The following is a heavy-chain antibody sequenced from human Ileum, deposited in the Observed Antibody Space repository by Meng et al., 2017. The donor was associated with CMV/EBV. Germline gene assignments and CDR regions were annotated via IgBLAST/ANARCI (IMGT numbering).Heavy chain of an antibody. Sequence: SGGSLNSHHRTWIRQPPGKGLEWIGEINDSGRTNYNPSLKSRVTISVDTSKNQFSLDLRSVTAADTAVYYCARPAGHSSSWYWFEPWGQGTLVTVSS. V-gene: IGHV4-34*01. CDR3: ARPAGHSSSWYWFEP. D-gene: IGHD6-13*01. J-gene: IGHJ5*02. CDR2: INDSGRT. CDR1: GGSLNSHH.